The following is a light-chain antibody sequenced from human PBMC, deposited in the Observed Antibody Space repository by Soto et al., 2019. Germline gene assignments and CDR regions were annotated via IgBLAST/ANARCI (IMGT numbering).Light chain of an antibody. J-gene: IGKJ4*01. CDR3: QQLSTYPST. CDR2: DAS. CDR1: QGIGSY. V-gene: IGKV1-9*01. Sequence: IQLTQSPSSLSASVGDRVTITCRASQGIGSYLASYQQKPGEAPKLLIFDASTLQSGVPSRFSGSGSGTDFTLTISSLQAEDFATYYCQQLSTYPSTFGGGTKVDIK.